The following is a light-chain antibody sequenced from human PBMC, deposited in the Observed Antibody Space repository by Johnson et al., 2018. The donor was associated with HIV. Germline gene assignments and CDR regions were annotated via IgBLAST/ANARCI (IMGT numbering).Light chain of an antibody. CDR2: RNN. Sequence: SVLTQPPSVSAAPGQKVTISCSGSSSNIGNNYVSWYQQLPGTAPKLLIYRNNQRPSGVPDRFSGSKSGTSASLAISGLQAEDEADYYCAAWDDSLNGLYVFGIGTKVTVL. V-gene: IGLV1-47*01. CDR1: SSNIGNNY. CDR3: AAWDDSLNGLYV. J-gene: IGLJ1*01.